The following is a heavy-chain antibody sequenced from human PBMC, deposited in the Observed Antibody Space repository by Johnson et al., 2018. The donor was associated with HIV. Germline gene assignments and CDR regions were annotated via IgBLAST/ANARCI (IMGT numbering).Heavy chain of an antibody. CDR1: GFTFSASW. Sequence: VQLVESGGGLVQPGGSLRLSCAASGFTFSASWMNWVRQAPGKGLEWVANINQDGSANYYVDSVKGRFTISRDNSKNTQYLQMNRLRAEDTAVYYCAKVGAWYISSSWGQGTMVTVSS. CDR2: INQDGSAN. D-gene: IGHD6-13*01. J-gene: IGHJ3*01. V-gene: IGHV3-7*03. CDR3: AKVGAWYISSS.